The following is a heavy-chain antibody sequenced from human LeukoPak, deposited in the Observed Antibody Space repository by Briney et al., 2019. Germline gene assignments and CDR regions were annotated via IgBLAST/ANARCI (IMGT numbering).Heavy chain of an antibody. V-gene: IGHV3-23*01. J-gene: IGHJ6*03. D-gene: IGHD2/OR15-2a*01. CDR3: AKDRTRALIGIMDV. CDR1: GFPFSSYA. CDR2: ISGSGGST. Sequence: GGSLRLSFAASGFPFSSYAMSWVRPAPGKGLEWVSAISGSGGSTYYADSVKGRFTISRDNSKNTLYLQMNSLRAEDTAVYYCAKDRTRALIGIMDVWGKGTTVTVSS.